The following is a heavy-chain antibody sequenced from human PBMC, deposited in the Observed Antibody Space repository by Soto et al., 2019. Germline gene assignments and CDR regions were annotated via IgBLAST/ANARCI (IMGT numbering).Heavy chain of an antibody. CDR3: ARDGYSSGFY. J-gene: IGHJ4*02. V-gene: IGHV3-30-3*01. Sequence: QVQLVESGGGVVQPGRSMRLSCAASGFTFSSYAMYWVRQAPGKGLVWVSVISYDGSNKYYADSVKGRFTISSDNSKNTLYMQRNSLRAEDTAVYAGARDGYSSGFYRSKGTLVTFSS. CDR2: ISYDGSNK. D-gene: IGHD6-19*01. CDR1: GFTFSSYA.